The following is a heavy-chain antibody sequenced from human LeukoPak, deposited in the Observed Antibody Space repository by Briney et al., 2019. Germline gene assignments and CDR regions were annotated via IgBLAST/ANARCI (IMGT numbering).Heavy chain of an antibody. CDR3: ARTRKGYCTSTSCYSRNNWFDP. V-gene: IGHV1-18*01. J-gene: IGHJ5*02. CDR1: GYTFTSYG. Sequence: ASVKVSCKASGYTFTSYGISWVRQAPGQGLEWMGWISAYNANTNYAQNLQGRVTMTTDTSTSTAYMELRSLRSDDTAVYYCARTRKGYCTSTSCYSRNNWFDPWGQGTLVTVSS. D-gene: IGHD2-2*02. CDR2: ISAYNANT.